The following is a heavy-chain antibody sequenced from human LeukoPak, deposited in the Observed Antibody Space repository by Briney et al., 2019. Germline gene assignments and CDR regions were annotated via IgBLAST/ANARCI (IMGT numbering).Heavy chain of an antibody. Sequence: PSKTLSLTCAVYGESFSGYYWTWIRQPPGKGLEWIGQINHSGSTNYNPSLKSRVTISVATSKNQFSLNLNSVTAADTAVYYCARRGSTGTTTVDYWGQGTLVTVSS. CDR3: ARRGSTGTTTVDY. CDR2: INHSGST. CDR1: GESFSGYY. J-gene: IGHJ4*02. V-gene: IGHV4-34*01. D-gene: IGHD1-1*01.